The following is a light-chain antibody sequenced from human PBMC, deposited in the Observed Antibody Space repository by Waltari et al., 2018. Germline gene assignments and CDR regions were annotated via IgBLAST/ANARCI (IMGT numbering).Light chain of an antibody. Sequence: QSALTQPASVSGSPGPSITISCIGTSSDIGGYNSVSWYQQSPGKAPHLLIFEVSNRPSGVSHRFSGSKSCNTASLTISGLQAEDEADYYCSSYTSSTTWLFGGGTKLTVL. CDR3: SSYTSSTTWL. V-gene: IGLV2-14*01. J-gene: IGLJ3*02. CDR1: SSDIGGYNS. CDR2: EVS.